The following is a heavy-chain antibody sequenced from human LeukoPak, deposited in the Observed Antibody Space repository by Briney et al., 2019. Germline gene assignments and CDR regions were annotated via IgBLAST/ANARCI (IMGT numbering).Heavy chain of an antibody. D-gene: IGHD1-26*01. CDR2: ISSSSYI. Sequence: GGSLRLSCAASGFTFSSYSMNWVRQAPGKGLEWVSSISSSSYIYYADSVKGRFTISRDNAKNSLYLQMNSLRAEDTAVYYCARAGGSYWMGAKFDYWGQGSLVTVSS. V-gene: IGHV3-21*01. CDR1: GFTFSSYS. J-gene: IGHJ4*02. CDR3: ARAGGSYWMGAKFDY.